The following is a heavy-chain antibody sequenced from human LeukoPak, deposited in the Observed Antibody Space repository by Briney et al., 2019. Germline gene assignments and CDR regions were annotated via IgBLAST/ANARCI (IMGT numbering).Heavy chain of an antibody. D-gene: IGHD3-10*02. J-gene: IGHJ6*04. CDR3: AELGITMIGGV. V-gene: IGHV3-74*01. CDR2: INSDGSST. Sequence: GASLRLSCAASGFTFSNYWMHWVRQAPGKGLVWVSRINSDGSSTNYADSVKGRFTISRDTSRSTLYLQMNSLRAEDTAVYYCAELGITMIGGVWGKGTTVTISS. CDR1: GFTFSNYW.